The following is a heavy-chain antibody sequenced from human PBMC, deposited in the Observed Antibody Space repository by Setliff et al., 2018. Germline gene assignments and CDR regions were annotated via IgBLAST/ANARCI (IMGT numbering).Heavy chain of an antibody. J-gene: IGHJ5*02. CDR2: IFHDGRDI. D-gene: IGHD4-17*01. Sequence: GSLRLSCAASGFAFDSYAMHWVRQAPGKGLEWVAIIFHDGRDIYYGDSVQGRFAISRDNSRNSLYLQMNSLRVEDTASYYCARDPNGDFVGAFDPWGQGILVTVSS. CDR1: GFAFDSYA. V-gene: IGHV3-33*08. CDR3: ARDPNGDFVGAFDP.